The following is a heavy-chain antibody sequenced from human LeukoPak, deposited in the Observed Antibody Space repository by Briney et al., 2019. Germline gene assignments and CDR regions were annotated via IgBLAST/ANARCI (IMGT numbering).Heavy chain of an antibody. CDR1: GFTFSSYW. V-gene: IGHV3-74*01. J-gene: IGHJ4*02. CDR2: INSDGSTS. Sequence: GGSLRLSCAASGFTFSSYWMHWVRQAPGKGLVWVSRINSDGSTSTYAGSVKGRFTISRDSAKNTLYLQMNSLRAEDTAVYYCARYYDILTGYYSADYWGQGTLVTVSS. CDR3: ARYYDILTGYYSADY. D-gene: IGHD3-9*01.